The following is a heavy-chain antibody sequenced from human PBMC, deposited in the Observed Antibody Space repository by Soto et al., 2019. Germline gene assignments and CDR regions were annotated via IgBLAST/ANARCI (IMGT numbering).Heavy chain of an antibody. J-gene: IGHJ6*03. CDR2: MNPNSGNT. Sequence: ASVKVSCKASGYTFTSYDINWVRQATGQGLEWMGWMNPNSGNTGYAQKFQGRVTMTRNTSISTAYMELSSLRSEDTAVYYCARGIGCSSTICYAVYYYYMDVWGKGTTVTVSS. CDR1: GYTFTSYD. CDR3: ARGIGCSSTICYAVYYYYMDV. V-gene: IGHV1-8*01. D-gene: IGHD2-2*01.